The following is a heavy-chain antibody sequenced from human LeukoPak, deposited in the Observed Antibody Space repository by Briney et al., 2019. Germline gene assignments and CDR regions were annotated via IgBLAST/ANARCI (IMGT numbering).Heavy chain of an antibody. J-gene: IGHJ4*02. CDR1: GYTFTDYY. CDR2: INPNDGDT. CDR3: ARANFLYCSSSTCLFDY. Sequence: GASVTVPCKASGYTFTDYYMHWVRQAPGQGFEWMGWINPNDGDTNYAQKFQGRVTMTRDTSISTAHMEVSRLRSDDTAVYYCARANFLYCSSSTCLFDYWGQGTLVTVSS. V-gene: IGHV1-2*02. D-gene: IGHD2-2*01.